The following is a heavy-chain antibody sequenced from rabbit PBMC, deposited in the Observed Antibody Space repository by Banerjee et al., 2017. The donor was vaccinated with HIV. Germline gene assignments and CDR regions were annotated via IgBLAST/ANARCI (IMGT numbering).Heavy chain of an antibody. Sequence: QSLEESGGDLVKPGASLTLTCTASGFSFSSSYYMCWVRQAPGKGLEWIGCIYAGSSGSTYYASWAKGRFTISKTSSTTVTLQMTSLTAADTATYFCARGVDTYGYAGYAYAVTRLDLWGPGTLVTVS. CDR2: IYAGSSGST. CDR3: ARGVDTYGYAGYAYAVTRLDL. CDR1: GFSFSSSYY. J-gene: IGHJ3*01. D-gene: IGHD6-1*01. V-gene: IGHV1S40*01.